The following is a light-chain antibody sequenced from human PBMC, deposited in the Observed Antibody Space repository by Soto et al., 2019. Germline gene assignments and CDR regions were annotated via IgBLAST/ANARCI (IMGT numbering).Light chain of an antibody. CDR3: CSYAGSRTWV. CDR1: NSDIGLFSL. J-gene: IGLJ7*01. V-gene: IGLV2-23*02. Sequence: QSAPIQPASVSGSPGQSITISCTGTNSDIGLFSLVSWYQQYPDKAPKLILYEVSKWPSGIPHRFSGSKYGNTASLTISGLQAEDEADYYCCSYAGSRTWVFGGGTQLTVL. CDR2: EVS.